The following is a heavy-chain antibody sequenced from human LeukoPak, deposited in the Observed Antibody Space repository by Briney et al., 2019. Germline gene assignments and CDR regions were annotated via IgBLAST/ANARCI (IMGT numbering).Heavy chain of an antibody. CDR1: EFTSISYW. CDR2: INTDGSVT. CDR3: AKEGCSSTSCYVDY. D-gene: IGHD2-2*01. Sequence: PGGSLRLSCAASEFTSISYWMHWVRQAPGKGLVWVSRINTDGSVTTYADSVKGRFTISRDNAKNSLYLEMNSLRDEDMALYYCAKEGCSSTSCYVDYWGQGTLVTVSS. V-gene: IGHV3-74*03. J-gene: IGHJ4*02.